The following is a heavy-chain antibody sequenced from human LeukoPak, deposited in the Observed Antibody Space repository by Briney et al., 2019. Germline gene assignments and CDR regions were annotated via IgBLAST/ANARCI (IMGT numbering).Heavy chain of an antibody. D-gene: IGHD3-16*02. V-gene: IGHV3-23*01. CDR3: AKSSLYDYVWGSYRYVWFDY. CDR2: ISGSGSGT. CDR1: GFTFSSFT. Sequence: GGSLRLSCAASGFTFSSFTMSWVRQAPGKGLEWVSAISGSGSGTYYADSVKGRFTLSRDNSKNTLFLQMNSLRAEDTAVYYCAKSSLYDYVWGSYRYVWFDYWGQGTLVTVSS. J-gene: IGHJ4*02.